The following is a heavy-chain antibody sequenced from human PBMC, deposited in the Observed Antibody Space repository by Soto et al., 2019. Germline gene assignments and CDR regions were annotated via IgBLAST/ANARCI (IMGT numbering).Heavy chain of an antibody. D-gene: IGHD3-3*01. Sequence: PGGSLRLSCAASGFTFSSYGMHWVRQAPGKGLEWVAVIWYDGSNKYYAGSVKGRFTISRDNSKNTLYLQMNSLRAEDTAVYYCARDMIRFLAYYYYMDVWGKGTTVTVSS. CDR3: ARDMIRFLAYYYYMDV. J-gene: IGHJ6*03. CDR1: GFTFSSYG. CDR2: IWYDGSNK. V-gene: IGHV3-33*01.